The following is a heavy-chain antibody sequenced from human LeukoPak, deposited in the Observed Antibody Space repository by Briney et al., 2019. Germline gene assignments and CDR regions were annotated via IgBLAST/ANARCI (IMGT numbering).Heavy chain of an antibody. CDR3: ARGYGSGWSYYYYGMDV. CDR1: GFTFSDYY. V-gene: IGHV3-11*01. Sequence: GGSLRLSCAASGFTFSDYYMSWIRQAPGKGLEWVSYISSSGSTIYYADSVKGRFTISWDNAKNSLYLQMNSLRAEDTAVYYCARGYGSGWSYYYYGMDVWGQGTTVTVSS. D-gene: IGHD6-19*01. CDR2: ISSSGSTI. J-gene: IGHJ6*02.